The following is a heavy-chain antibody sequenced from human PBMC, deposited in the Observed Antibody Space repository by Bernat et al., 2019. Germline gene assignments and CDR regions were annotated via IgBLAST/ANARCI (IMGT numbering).Heavy chain of an antibody. CDR3: ASWYSSSWDEDFDY. CDR1: GFTFSSYW. J-gene: IGHJ4*02. D-gene: IGHD6-13*01. Sequence: EVQLVESGGGLVQPGGSLRLSCAASGFTFSSYWMHWVRQAPGKELVWVSRINSDGSSTSYADSVKGRFTISRDNAKNTLYLQMNSLRAEDKAVYYCASWYSSSWDEDFDYWGQGTLVTVSS. CDR2: INSDGSST. V-gene: IGHV3-74*01.